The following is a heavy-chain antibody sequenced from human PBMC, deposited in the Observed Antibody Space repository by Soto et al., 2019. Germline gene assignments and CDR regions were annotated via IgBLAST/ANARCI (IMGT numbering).Heavy chain of an antibody. CDR1: GGTFRSYA. CDR2: IIPIFGTS. J-gene: IGHJ5*02. V-gene: IGHV1-69*01. CDR3: AKRVGSGPYNWFDP. Sequence: QVQLVQSGAEVKKPGSSVKVSCKASGGTFRSYAISWVRQAPGQGLEWMGGIIPIFGTSNYVQKFQGRVTITADESTSTAYMELSSLRSEDTAVYYCAKRVGSGPYNWFDPCGQGTLVTVSS. D-gene: IGHD3-3*01.